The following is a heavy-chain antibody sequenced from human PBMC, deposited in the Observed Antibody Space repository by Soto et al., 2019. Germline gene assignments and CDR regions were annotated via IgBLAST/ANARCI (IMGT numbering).Heavy chain of an antibody. D-gene: IGHD3-22*01. CDR3: ARHDPPDYESSAYFYGDY. CDR2: IYPGDSDT. J-gene: IGHJ4*02. Sequence: PGESLKISCEGSGYSFRNYWIGWVRQVPGRGLEWMGIIYPGDSDTIYNPSFQGHVIISADKSINTAYLQWSSLRASDTAIYYCARHDPPDYESSAYFYGDYWGQGTLVTVSS. V-gene: IGHV5-51*01. CDR1: GYSFRNYW.